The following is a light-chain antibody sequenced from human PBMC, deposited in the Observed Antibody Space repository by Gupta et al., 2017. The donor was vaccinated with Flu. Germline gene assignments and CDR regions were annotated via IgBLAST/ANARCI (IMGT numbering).Light chain of an antibody. Sequence: ATMYVAPGERATLSCRASQSVSSSLAWYQQKPGEAPRLLIFGASSRATGIPARFSGSESGTEFTLTISSLQSEDFAVYYCQQYEIWPPYTFGQGTKLEIK. CDR3: QQYEIWPPYT. CDR2: GAS. CDR1: QSVSSS. V-gene: IGKV3-15*01. J-gene: IGKJ2*01.